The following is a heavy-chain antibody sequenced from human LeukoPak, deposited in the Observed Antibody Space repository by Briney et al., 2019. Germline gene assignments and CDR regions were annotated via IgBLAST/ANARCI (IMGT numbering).Heavy chain of an antibody. D-gene: IGHD1-26*01. V-gene: IGHV4-31*03. CDR3: TRGPSGALNWFDP. Sequence: PSETLSLTCTVSGGSISSGGYYWSWIRQHPGKGLEWIGYIYYSGSTYYNPSLKSRVTISVDTSKNQFSLKLSSVTAADTAVYYCTRGPSGALNWFDPWGQGTLVTVSS. CDR1: GGSISSGGYY. J-gene: IGHJ5*02. CDR2: IYYSGST.